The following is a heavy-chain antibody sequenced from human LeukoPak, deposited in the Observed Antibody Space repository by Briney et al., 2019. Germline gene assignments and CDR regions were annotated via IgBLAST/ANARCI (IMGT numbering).Heavy chain of an antibody. J-gene: IGHJ4*02. Sequence: PGGSLRLSCAASGFTFSSYSMNWVRQAPGKGLEWLSYISSSSSTIYYADSVKGRFTISGDNAKNSLYLQMNSLRAEDTAVYYCASLIAARKSSFDYWGQGTLVTVSS. CDR3: ASLIAARKSSFDY. V-gene: IGHV3-48*04. CDR2: ISSSSSTI. CDR1: GFTFSSYS. D-gene: IGHD6-6*01.